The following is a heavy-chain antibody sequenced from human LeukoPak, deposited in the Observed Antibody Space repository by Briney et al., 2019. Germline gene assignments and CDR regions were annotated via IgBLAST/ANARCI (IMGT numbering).Heavy chain of an antibody. Sequence: GRSLRLSCAASGFTFSSYAMHWVRQAPGKGLEWVAVISYDGSNKYYADSVKGRFTISRDNSKNTLYLQMNSQRAEDTAVYYCARGRGTTTSPYYFDYWGQGTLVTVSS. CDR2: ISYDGSNK. V-gene: IGHV3-30-3*01. CDR3: ARGRGTTTSPYYFDY. J-gene: IGHJ4*02. CDR1: GFTFSSYA. D-gene: IGHD4-11*01.